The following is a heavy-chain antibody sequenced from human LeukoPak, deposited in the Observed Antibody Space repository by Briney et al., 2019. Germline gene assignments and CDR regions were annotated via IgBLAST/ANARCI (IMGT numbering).Heavy chain of an antibody. CDR3: ARPIAAAGTNWVDP. V-gene: IGHV4-34*01. Sequence: PSETLSLTCAVYGGSFSGYYWSWIRQPPGKGLEWIGEINHSGSTNYNPSLKSRVTISVDTSKNQFSLKLSSVTAADTAVYYCARPIAAAGTNWVDPWGQGTLVTVSS. CDR1: GGSFSGYY. D-gene: IGHD6-13*01. J-gene: IGHJ5*02. CDR2: INHSGST.